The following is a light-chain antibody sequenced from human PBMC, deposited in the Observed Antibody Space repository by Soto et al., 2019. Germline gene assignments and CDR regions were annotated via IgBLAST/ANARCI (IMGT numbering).Light chain of an antibody. Sequence: QSALTQPPSASGSPGQSVTISCTGSSSDIGGYDFVSWYQQHPGKVPKLLIYEVTKRPSGVPDRFSGSKSGNTASLTISGLQADDEADYYCCLYIGATTYVFGTGTKVTVL. CDR1: SSDIGGYDF. J-gene: IGLJ1*01. V-gene: IGLV2-8*01. CDR3: CLYIGATTYV. CDR2: EVT.